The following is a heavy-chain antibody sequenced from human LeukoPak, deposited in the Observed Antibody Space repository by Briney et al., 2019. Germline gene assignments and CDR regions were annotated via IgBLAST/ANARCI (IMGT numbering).Heavy chain of an antibody. CDR1: GFTFSSYG. D-gene: IGHD3-22*01. CDR3: ARDGPLGSYDSSGYYYGLFDY. V-gene: IGHV3-33*01. J-gene: IGHJ4*02. Sequence: GGSLRLSCAASGFTFSSYGMHWVRQAPGKGLEWVAVIWYDGSNKYYADSVKGRFTISRDNSKNTLYLQMSSLRAEDTAVYYCARDGPLGSYDSSGYYYGLFDYWGQGALVTVSS. CDR2: IWYDGSNK.